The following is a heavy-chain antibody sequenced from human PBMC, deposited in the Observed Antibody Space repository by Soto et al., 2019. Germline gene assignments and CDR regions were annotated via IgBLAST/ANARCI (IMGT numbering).Heavy chain of an antibody. Sequence: EVQLVESGGGLVQPGGSLRVSCAASGFTLRSHRIHWVRQAPGKGLEWVSRIDTDGGGTSYADSVKGRFTISTDNAKNTVYLQMNGLGAGDTAVYYCATVFDLWGQGTLVTVSS. V-gene: IGHV3-74*01. CDR3: ATVFDL. CDR1: GFTLRSHR. J-gene: IGHJ5*02. CDR2: IDTDGGGT.